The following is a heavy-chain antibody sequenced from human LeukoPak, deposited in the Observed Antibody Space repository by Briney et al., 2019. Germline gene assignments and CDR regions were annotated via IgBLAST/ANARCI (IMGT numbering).Heavy chain of an antibody. CDR2: IYPGDSDT. J-gene: IGHJ4*02. V-gene: IGHV5-51*01. Sequence: GESLKISCKGSGYTFSTYWIGWVRQMPGKGLEWMGIIYPGDSDTRYNPSLQGQVTISADKSISTAYLQWSSLKASDTAMYYCARFGIAAQRWIDYWGQGTLVTVSS. CDR1: GYTFSTYW. CDR3: ARFGIAAQRWIDY. D-gene: IGHD6-13*01.